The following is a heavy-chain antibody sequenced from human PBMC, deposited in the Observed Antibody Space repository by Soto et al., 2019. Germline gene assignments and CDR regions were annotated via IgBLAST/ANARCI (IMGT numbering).Heavy chain of an antibody. D-gene: IGHD3-22*01. Sequence: QVQLQESGPGLVQPSETLSLTCTVSGGSISNYYWSWIRQPPGKGLEWIGYAYYSGSTNYDPSLKSRVTISLDTSKNPFSLKLSSVTAADTAVYYCARGYYFASSGYYFDPNPFDSWGQGSLVTVSS. CDR1: GGSISNYY. CDR3: ARGYYFASSGYYFDPNPFDS. V-gene: IGHV4-59*01. J-gene: IGHJ4*02. CDR2: AYYSGST.